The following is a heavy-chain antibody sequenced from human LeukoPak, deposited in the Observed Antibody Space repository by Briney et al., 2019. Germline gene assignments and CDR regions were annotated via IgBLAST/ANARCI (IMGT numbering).Heavy chain of an antibody. D-gene: IGHD6-19*01. CDR1: GGTFSSYA. CDR3: ARDQIAVAGNAFDI. CDR2: IIPIFGTA. Sequence: SXXVSCKASGGTFSSYAISWVRQAPGQGLEWMGRIIPIFGTANYAQKFQGRVTITTDESTSTAYMELSSLRSEDTAVYYCARDQIAVAGNAFDIWGQGTMVTVSS. J-gene: IGHJ3*02. V-gene: IGHV1-69*05.